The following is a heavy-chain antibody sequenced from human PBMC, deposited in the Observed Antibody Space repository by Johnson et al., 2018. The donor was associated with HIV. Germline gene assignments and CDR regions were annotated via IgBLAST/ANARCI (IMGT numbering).Heavy chain of an antibody. D-gene: IGHD6-19*01. Sequence: VQLVESGGGLVQPGGSLRVSCAASRFTFSSNDMHWVRQATGKGLEWVSTIGPGGDTYYHGSVQGRFTISRDDSKSIAYLQMNSLKPEDTAVYYGTRDFSSGWYDPFDIWGQGTMVTVSS. CDR1: RFTFSSND. V-gene: IGHV3-13*01. CDR2: IGPGGDT. J-gene: IGHJ3*02. CDR3: TRDFSSGWYDPFDI.